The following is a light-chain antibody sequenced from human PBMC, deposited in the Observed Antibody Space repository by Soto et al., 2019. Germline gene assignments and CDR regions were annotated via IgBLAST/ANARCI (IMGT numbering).Light chain of an antibody. CDR2: EVN. V-gene: IGLV2-8*01. Sequence: QSVLTQPPSASGSPGQSVTISCTGTSSDVGGYDYVSWYQQHPGKAPKLMIYEVNKRPSGVPDRFSGSKSGNTASLTVSGLQAEDEADYYCSSYAGSNNFVFGVGTKLTVL. CDR3: SSYAGSNNFV. J-gene: IGLJ1*01. CDR1: SSDVGGYDY.